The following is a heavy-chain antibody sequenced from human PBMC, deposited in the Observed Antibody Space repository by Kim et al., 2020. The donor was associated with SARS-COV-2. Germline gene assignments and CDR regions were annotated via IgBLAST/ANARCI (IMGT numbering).Heavy chain of an antibody. CDR3: ARALGLKATTPRGAFDY. CDR1: GYTFTSYA. Sequence: ASVKVSCKASGYTFTSYAMHWVRQAPGQRLEWMGWINAGNGNTKYSQKFQGRVTITRDTSASTAYMELSSLRSEDTAVYYCARALGLKATTPRGAFDYWGQGTLVTVSS. J-gene: IGHJ4*02. V-gene: IGHV1-3*01. CDR2: INAGNGNT. D-gene: IGHD5-12*01.